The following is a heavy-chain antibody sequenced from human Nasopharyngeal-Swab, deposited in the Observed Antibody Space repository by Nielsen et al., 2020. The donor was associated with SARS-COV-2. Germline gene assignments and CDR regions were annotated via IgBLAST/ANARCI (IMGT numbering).Heavy chain of an antibody. CDR3: ARDVVVVPAANQFYYYGMDV. D-gene: IGHD2-2*01. Sequence: GESLKISCAASGFTFSSYAMSWVRQAPGKGLEWVSAISGSGGSTYYADSVKGRFTISRDNAKNSLYLQMNSLRAEDTAVYYCARDVVVVPAANQFYYYGMDVWGQGTTVTVSS. J-gene: IGHJ6*02. CDR2: ISGSGGST. CDR1: GFTFSSYA. V-gene: IGHV3-23*01.